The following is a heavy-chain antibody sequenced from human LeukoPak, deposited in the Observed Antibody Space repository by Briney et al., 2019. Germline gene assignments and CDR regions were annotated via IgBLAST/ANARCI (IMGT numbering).Heavy chain of an antibody. CDR2: IIPILGIA. D-gene: IGHD5-18*01. V-gene: IGHV1-69*04. Sequence: ASVKVSCKASGGTFSSYAISWVRQAPGQGLEWMGRIIPILGIANYAQKLQGRVTMTTDTSTSTAYMELRSLRSDDTAVYYCARVGYSYGYGLDYWGQGTLVTVSS. J-gene: IGHJ4*02. CDR1: GGTFSSYA. CDR3: ARVGYSYGYGLDY.